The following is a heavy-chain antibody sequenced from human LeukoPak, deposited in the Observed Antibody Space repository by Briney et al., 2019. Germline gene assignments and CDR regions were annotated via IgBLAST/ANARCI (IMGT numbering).Heavy chain of an antibody. V-gene: IGHV4-34*01. CDR1: GGSFSGYY. J-gene: IGHJ4*02. D-gene: IGHD3-10*01. CDR2: INHSGST. Sequence: SETLSLTCAVYGGSFSGYYWSWIRQPPGKGLEWIGEINHSGSTNYNPSLKRRVTISVDTSKNQFSLKLSSVTAADTAVYYCARGRTGSGSYYDWGQGTLVTVSS. CDR3: ARGRTGSGSYYD.